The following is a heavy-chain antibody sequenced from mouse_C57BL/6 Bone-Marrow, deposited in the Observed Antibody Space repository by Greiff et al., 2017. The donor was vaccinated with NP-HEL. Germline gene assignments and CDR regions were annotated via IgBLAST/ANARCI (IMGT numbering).Heavy chain of an antibody. V-gene: IGHV5-2*01. J-gene: IGHJ3*01. Sequence: VQLQQSGGGLVQPGESLKLSCESNEYEFPSHDMSWVRKTPEKRLELVAAINSDGGSPYYPDTMERRFIISRDNTKKTLYLQMSSLRSEDTALYYCARRSTMITTAYWGQGTLVTVSA. CDR2: INSDGGSP. CDR1: EYEFPSHD. CDR3: ARRSTMITTAY. D-gene: IGHD2-4*01.